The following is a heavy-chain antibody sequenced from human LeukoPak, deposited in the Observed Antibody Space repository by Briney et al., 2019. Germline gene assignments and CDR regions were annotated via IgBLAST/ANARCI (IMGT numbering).Heavy chain of an antibody. CDR2: IRHDGSIK. CDR3: AKVPKRSMIVVVITTFDY. D-gene: IGHD3-22*01. CDR1: GFIFSTYG. J-gene: IGHJ4*02. Sequence: PGGSLRLSCAASGFIFSTYGMYWVRQAPGKGLEWVAFIRHDGSIKNYADSVKGRSTISRDNSKNTLYLQMNSLRTEDTAVYYCAKVPKRSMIVVVITTFDYWGQGTLVTVSS. V-gene: IGHV3-30*02.